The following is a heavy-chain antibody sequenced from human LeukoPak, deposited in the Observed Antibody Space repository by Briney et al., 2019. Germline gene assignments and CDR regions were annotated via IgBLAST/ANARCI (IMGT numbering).Heavy chain of an antibody. CDR2: ISAYNGNT. J-gene: IGHJ5*02. CDR1: GYTFTSYG. V-gene: IGHV1-18*01. D-gene: IGHD3-3*01. CDR3: ARAEDYYDFWSGYSNNWFDL. Sequence: ASVKVSCKASGYTFTSYGISWVRQAPGQGLEWMGWISAYNGNTNYAQKFQGRVTMTRNTSISTAYMELSSLRSEDTAVYYCARAEDYYDFWSGYSNNWFDLWGQGTLVTVSS.